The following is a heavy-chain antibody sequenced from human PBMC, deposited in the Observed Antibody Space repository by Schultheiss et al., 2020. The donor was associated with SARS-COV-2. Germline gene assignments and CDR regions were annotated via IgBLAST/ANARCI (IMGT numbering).Heavy chain of an antibody. CDR3: SRDQGSGDPHFDY. J-gene: IGHJ4*02. CDR1: GFTFSSYA. Sequence: GGSLRLSCAASGFTFSSYAMHWVRQAPGKGLEWVAVISYDGSNKYYADSVKGRFTISRDNSKNTLYLQMNSLRAEDTAVYYCSRDQGSGDPHFDYWGQGTLVTVSS. D-gene: IGHD4-17*01. CDR2: ISYDGSNK. V-gene: IGHV3-30-3*01.